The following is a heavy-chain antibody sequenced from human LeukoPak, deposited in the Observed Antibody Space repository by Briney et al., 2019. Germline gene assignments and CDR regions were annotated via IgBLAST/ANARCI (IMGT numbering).Heavy chain of an antibody. J-gene: IGHJ5*02. CDR3: ARETVVPAAKNQGIWFDP. CDR2: IYYSGST. D-gene: IGHD2-2*01. Sequence: SETLSLTCTVSGGSISSSSYYWGRIRQPPGKGLEWIGSIYYSGSTYYNPSLKSRVTISVDTSKNQFSLKLSSVTAADTAVYYCARETVVPAAKNQGIWFDPWGQGTLVTVSS. CDR1: GGSISSSSYY. V-gene: IGHV4-39*07.